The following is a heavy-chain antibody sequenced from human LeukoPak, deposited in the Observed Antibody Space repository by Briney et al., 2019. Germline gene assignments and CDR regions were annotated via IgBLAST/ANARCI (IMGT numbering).Heavy chain of an antibody. Sequence: GGSLRLSCAASGFTFDDYAMHWVRQAPGKGLEWVSSISSSSSYIYYADSVKGRFTISRDNAKNSLYLQMNSLRAEDTAVYYCARAYPAQLFDYWGQGTLVTVSS. D-gene: IGHD1-1*01. CDR1: GFTFDDYA. CDR2: ISSSSSYI. V-gene: IGHV3-21*01. CDR3: ARAYPAQLFDY. J-gene: IGHJ4*02.